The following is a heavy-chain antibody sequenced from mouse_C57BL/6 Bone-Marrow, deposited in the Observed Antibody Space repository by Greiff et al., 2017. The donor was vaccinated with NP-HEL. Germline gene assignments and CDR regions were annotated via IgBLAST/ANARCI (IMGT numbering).Heavy chain of an antibody. CDR1: GFTFSSYG. V-gene: IGHV5-6*01. Sequence: EVQVVESGGDLVKPGGSLKLSCAASGFTFSSYGMSWVRQTPDKRLEWVATISSGGSYTYYPDSVKGRFTISRDNAKNTLYLQMSSLKSEDTAMYYCARVYGPWFAYWGQGTLVTVSA. J-gene: IGHJ3*01. D-gene: IGHD1-1*01. CDR3: ARVYGPWFAY. CDR2: ISSGGSYT.